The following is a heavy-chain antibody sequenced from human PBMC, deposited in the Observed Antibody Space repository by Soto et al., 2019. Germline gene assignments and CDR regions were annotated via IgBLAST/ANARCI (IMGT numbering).Heavy chain of an antibody. CDR2: IKHRGTT. Sequence: QVQLQQWGAGLLKPSETLSLTCAVYGGSLSDYYWNWLRQPPGKGLEWIGEIKHRGTTSYNPSLKSRVDISVDTAMTQFSLKLRSVTAADTAIYYCARYQWNPGAFDPWGPRTQVTVSS. V-gene: IGHV4-34*01. J-gene: IGHJ5*02. CDR3: ARYQWNPGAFDP. CDR1: GGSLSDYY. D-gene: IGHD1-20*01.